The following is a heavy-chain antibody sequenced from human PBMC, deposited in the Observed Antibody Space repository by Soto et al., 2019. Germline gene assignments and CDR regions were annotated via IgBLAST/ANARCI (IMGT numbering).Heavy chain of an antibody. CDR2: IYYSGST. V-gene: IGHV4-39*01. CDR1: GGSISSSNYY. D-gene: IGHD6-13*01. CDR3: ARQGYSSSWYNYYYYGMDV. Sequence: QLQLQESGPGLVKPSETLSLTCTVSGGSISSSNYYWGWIRQPPGKGLEWIGSIYYSGSTYYNPSLKSRVTISVDTSKNQFSLKLSSVTAADTAVYYCARQGYSSSWYNYYYYGMDVWGQGTTVTVSS. J-gene: IGHJ6*02.